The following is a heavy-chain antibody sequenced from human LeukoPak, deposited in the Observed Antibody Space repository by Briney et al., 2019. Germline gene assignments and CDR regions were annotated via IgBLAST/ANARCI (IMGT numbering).Heavy chain of an antibody. J-gene: IGHJ4*02. CDR3: ARVDSGYDYRGYYFDY. CDR1: GGSFSGYY. V-gene: IGHV4-34*01. CDR2: INHSGST. Sequence: NTSETLSLTCAVYGGSFSGYYWSWIRQPPGKGLEWIGEINHSGSTNYNPSLKSRVTISVDTSKNQFSLKLSSVTAADTAVYYCARVDSGYDYRGYYFDYWGQGTLVTVSS. D-gene: IGHD5-12*01.